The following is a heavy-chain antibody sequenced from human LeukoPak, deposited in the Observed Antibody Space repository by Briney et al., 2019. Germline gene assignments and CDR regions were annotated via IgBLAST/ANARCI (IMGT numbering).Heavy chain of an antibody. CDR3: ARGYYYDSSGYFDY. D-gene: IGHD3-22*01. CDR2: IIPIFGTA. CDR1: GYTFTINH. Sequence: GASVKVSCKASGYTFTINHIHWVRQAPGQGLEWMGGIIPIFGTANYAQKFQGRVTITADESTSTAYMELSSLRSEDTAVYYCARGYYYDSSGYFDYWGQGTLVTVSS. V-gene: IGHV1-69*13. J-gene: IGHJ4*02.